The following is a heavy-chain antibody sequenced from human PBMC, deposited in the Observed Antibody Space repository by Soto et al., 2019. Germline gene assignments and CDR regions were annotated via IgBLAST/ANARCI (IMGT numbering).Heavy chain of an antibody. Sequence: GASVKVSCKASGYTFTSYYMHWVRQAPGQGLEWMGIINPSGGSTSYAQKFQGRVTMTRDTSTSTVYMELSSLRSEDTAVYYCARDFIPGPLNDAFDIWGQGTMVTVSS. CDR3: ARDFIPGPLNDAFDI. V-gene: IGHV1-46*01. CDR1: GYTFTSYY. D-gene: IGHD3-16*01. CDR2: INPSGGST. J-gene: IGHJ3*02.